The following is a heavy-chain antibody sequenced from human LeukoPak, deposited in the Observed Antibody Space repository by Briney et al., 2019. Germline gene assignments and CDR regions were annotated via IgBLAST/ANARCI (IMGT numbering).Heavy chain of an antibody. CDR3: AKGYGSGGGGIDY. D-gene: IGHD3-10*01. CDR1: GFTFSSYG. CDR2: ISYDGSNK. J-gene: IGHJ4*02. V-gene: IGHV3-30*18. Sequence: GRSLRLSCAASGFTFSSYGMHWVRQAPGKGLEWVAVISYDGSNKYYADSVKGRFTISRDNSKNTLYLQMNSLRAEDTAVYYCAKGYGSGGGGIDYWGQGTLVTVSS.